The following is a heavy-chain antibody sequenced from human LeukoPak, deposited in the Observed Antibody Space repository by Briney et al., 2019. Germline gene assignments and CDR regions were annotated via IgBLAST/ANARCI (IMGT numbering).Heavy chain of an antibody. CDR1: GFTFSTYA. V-gene: IGHV3-23*01. Sequence: PGGSLRLSCAASGFTFSTYAMSWVRQTPERGLEWVSAISDTGGNPFYADSVKGRFTISRDNSKNTLYLQMNSLRAEDTAIYYCAKGRTNDYWGQGTLVTVSS. J-gene: IGHJ4*02. CDR2: ISDTGGNP. D-gene: IGHD1/OR15-1a*01. CDR3: AKGRTNDY.